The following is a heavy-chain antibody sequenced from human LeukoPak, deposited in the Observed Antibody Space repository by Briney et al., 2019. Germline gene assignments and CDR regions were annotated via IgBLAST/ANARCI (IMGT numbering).Heavy chain of an antibody. CDR1: GYTLTSYA. D-gene: IGHD4-23*01. Sequence: ASVKVSCKASGYTLTSYAMHWVRQALGQRLEWMGWINAGNGNTKYSQKFQGRVTITRDTSASTAYMELSSLRSEDTAVYYCARDRARGVVTPFDYWGQGTLVTVSS. CDR2: INAGNGNT. V-gene: IGHV1-3*01. J-gene: IGHJ4*02. CDR3: ARDRARGVVTPFDY.